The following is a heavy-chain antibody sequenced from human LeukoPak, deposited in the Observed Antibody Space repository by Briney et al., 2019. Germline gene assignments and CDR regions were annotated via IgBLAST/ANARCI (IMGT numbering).Heavy chain of an antibody. D-gene: IGHD5-12*01. Sequence: GGSLRLSCAASGFTFSSYNMNWARQAPGKGLEWVSYISSSRSTIYYADSVKGRFTISRDNAKNSLYLQMNSLRAEDTAVYYCARAKGYSGYDCGYWGQGTLVTVSS. CDR3: ARAKGYSGYDCGY. J-gene: IGHJ4*02. CDR2: ISSSRSTI. V-gene: IGHV3-48*04. CDR1: GFTFSSYN.